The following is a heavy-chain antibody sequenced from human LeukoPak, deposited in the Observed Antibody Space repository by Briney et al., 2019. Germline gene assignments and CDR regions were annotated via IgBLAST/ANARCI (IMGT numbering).Heavy chain of an antibody. Sequence: PGRSLRLSCSASGFTFSRYAMQWVRQAPGKGLEYVSSISSDGGSTYYADSVKGRFTISRDNSKNTLYLQMSSLRAEDTAVFYCVKRSYSGTYYYDYWGQGTLVTVSS. CDR3: VKRSYSGTYYYDY. CDR1: GFTFSRYA. D-gene: IGHD5-12*01. V-gene: IGHV3-64D*06. J-gene: IGHJ4*02. CDR2: ISSDGGST.